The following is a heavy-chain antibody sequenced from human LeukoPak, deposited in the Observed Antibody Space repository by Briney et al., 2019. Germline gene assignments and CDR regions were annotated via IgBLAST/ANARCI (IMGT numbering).Heavy chain of an antibody. Sequence: GGSLRLSCAASGFTVSSNYMSWVRQAPGKGLEWVSIIYSGGSTYYADSVKGRFTISRDNSKNTLYLQMNSLRAEDTAVYYCARVSSYYGSGSYRWYYFDYWGQGTLVTVSS. D-gene: IGHD3-10*01. CDR2: IYSGGST. J-gene: IGHJ4*02. V-gene: IGHV3-53*01. CDR1: GFTVSSNY. CDR3: ARVSSYYGSGSYRWYYFDY.